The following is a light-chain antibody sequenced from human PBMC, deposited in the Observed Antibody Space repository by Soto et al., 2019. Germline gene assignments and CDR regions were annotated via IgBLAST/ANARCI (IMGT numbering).Light chain of an antibody. Sequence: EIVLTQSPGTLSLSPGERATLSCRASQSVSSSYLAWYQQKPGQAPRLLIYGASSSATGIPGRFSGSGSGTDFSLTISRLEPEDFAVYYCQQYGRSPLWTFGQGTKVEIK. CDR3: QQYGRSPLWT. CDR2: GAS. CDR1: QSVSSSY. V-gene: IGKV3-20*01. J-gene: IGKJ1*01.